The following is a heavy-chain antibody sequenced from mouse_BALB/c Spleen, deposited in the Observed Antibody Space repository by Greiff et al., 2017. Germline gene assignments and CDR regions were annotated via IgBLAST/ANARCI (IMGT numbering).Heavy chain of an antibody. CDR2: IRSKSNNYAT. V-gene: IGHV10-1*02. D-gene: IGHD2-1*01. CDR1: GFTFNTYA. Sequence: EVKLMESGGGLVQPKGSLKLSCAASGFTFNTYAMNWVRQAPGKGLEWVARIRSKSNNYATYYADSVKDRFTISRDDSQSMLYLQMNNLKTEDTAMYYCVRHGNYGFDYWGQGTTLTVSS. CDR3: VRHGNYGFDY. J-gene: IGHJ2*01.